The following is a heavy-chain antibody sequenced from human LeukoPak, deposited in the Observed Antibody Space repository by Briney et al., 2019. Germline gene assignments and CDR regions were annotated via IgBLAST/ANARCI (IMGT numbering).Heavy chain of an antibody. D-gene: IGHD3-22*01. V-gene: IGHV1-46*01. CDR2: INPSGGST. Sequence: ASVKVSCKASGYTFSSYYIHCVRQAPGQGLEWMGIINPSGGSTSYAQKFQGRVTMTRDTSTSTVYMELSSLRSEDTAVYYCASAHPTYYYDSSGYAFDYWGQGTLVTVSS. CDR1: GYTFSSYY. CDR3: ASAHPTYYYDSSGYAFDY. J-gene: IGHJ4*02.